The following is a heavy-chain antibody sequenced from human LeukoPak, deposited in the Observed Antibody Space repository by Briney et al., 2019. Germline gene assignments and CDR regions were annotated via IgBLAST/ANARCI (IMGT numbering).Heavy chain of an antibody. J-gene: IGHJ4*02. CDR2: IGGDGRT. CDR1: GFTFSPNA. CDR3: AKDLHFWSAIDY. Sequence: GGSLRLSCAAPGFTFSPNAMIWVRQAPGKGLEWVSGIGGDGRTFYSPSVKGRFTISRDNSMNTLYLQMNTLEAEDTAIYYCAKDLHFWSAIDYWGLGTLVTVSP. V-gene: IGHV3-23*01. D-gene: IGHD3-3*02.